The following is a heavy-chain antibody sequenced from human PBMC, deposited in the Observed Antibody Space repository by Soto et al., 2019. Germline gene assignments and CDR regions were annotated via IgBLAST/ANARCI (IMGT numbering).Heavy chain of an antibody. Sequence: GSLRLSCAASGFTFSSYAMSWVRQAPGKGLEWVSAISGSGGSTYYADSVKGRFTISRDNSKNTLYLQMNSLRAEDTAVYYCAKGVRYYDILTGYPKYYYYYYMDVWGKGTTVTVSS. D-gene: IGHD3-9*01. CDR3: AKGVRYYDILTGYPKYYYYYYMDV. V-gene: IGHV3-23*01. CDR1: GFTFSSYA. J-gene: IGHJ6*03. CDR2: ISGSGGST.